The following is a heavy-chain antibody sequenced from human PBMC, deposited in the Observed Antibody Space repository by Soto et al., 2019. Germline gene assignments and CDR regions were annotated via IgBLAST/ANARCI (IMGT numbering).Heavy chain of an antibody. CDR3: AYRTGFDY. Sequence: EVQLLESGGGSVQPGGSPRLSCAASGFTFSTYDMSWVRQAPWKGLEWVSTIAASGRNADYADSVKGRFTISRDNSKNTLYLRMNSLIAEDTAVYYCAYRTGFDYWGQGALVTVSS. V-gene: IGHV3-23*01. CDR2: IAASGRNA. CDR1: GFTFSTYD. J-gene: IGHJ4*02.